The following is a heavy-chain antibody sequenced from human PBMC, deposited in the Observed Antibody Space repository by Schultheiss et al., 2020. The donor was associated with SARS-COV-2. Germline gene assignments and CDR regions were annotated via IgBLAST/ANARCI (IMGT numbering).Heavy chain of an antibody. CDR2: IYYSGST. CDR1: GGSISSGGYY. D-gene: IGHD2-8*01. CDR3: ARESCTSGVCYIDY. V-gene: IGHV4-61*08. J-gene: IGHJ4*02. Sequence: QTLSLTCTVSGGSISSGGYYWSWIRQHPGKGLEWIGYIYYSGSTNYSPSLKSRVTISVDTSKNQFSLKLSSVTAADTAVYYCARESCTSGVCYIDYWGQGTLVTVSS.